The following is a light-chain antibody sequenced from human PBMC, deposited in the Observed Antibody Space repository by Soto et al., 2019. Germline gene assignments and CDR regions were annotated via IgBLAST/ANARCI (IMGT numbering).Light chain of an antibody. J-gene: IGKJ3*01. CDR2: DAA. CDR1: QNINTY. Sequence: DIQVTQSPYSLSAAVGDRVTIAFRASQNINTYLNWYRQKPGKAPKLLIFDAASLQNGVPSRFSGGGSRTDFTLTITSPQPEDFATYYCQQTSSAPFTFGPGTKVDIK. CDR3: QQTSSAPFT. V-gene: IGKV1-39*01.